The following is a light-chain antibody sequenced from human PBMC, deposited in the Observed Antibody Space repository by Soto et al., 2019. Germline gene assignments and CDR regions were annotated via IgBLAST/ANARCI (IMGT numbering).Light chain of an antibody. J-gene: IGKJ5*01. CDR2: YSS. V-gene: IGKV3-11*01. Sequence: EVLMTQFPDTVSVPPGETVTLSCGASQSVRTNLAWYQQRPGQAPRLLIHYSSTRASDIPARFSGSGSGTNFTLTISSLEPEDFAVYYCQQRGNWPPITFGQGTRLEIK. CDR1: QSVRTN. CDR3: QQRGNWPPIT.